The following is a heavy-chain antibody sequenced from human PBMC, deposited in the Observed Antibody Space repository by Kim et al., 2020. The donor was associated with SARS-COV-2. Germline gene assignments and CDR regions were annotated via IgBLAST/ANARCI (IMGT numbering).Heavy chain of an antibody. Sequence: SGFTNYNPSLKSRVTISVDMSKNQFSLKLTSVTAADTAVYYCAKGRPYPDYWGRGTLVTVSS. CDR3: AKGRPYPDY. J-gene: IGHJ4*02. CDR2: SGFT. V-gene: IGHV4-34*01.